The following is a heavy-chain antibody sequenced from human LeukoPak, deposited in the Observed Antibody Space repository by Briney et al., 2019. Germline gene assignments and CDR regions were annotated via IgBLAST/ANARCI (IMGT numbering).Heavy chain of an antibody. CDR3: ARDWLGYYFDY. V-gene: IGHV4-59*12. J-gene: IGHJ4*02. CDR1: GGSISSYY. D-gene: IGHD6-19*01. Sequence: KPSETLSLTCTVSGGSISSYYWSWIRQPPGKGLEWIGYIYYSGSTNYNPSLKSRVTISVDTSKNQFSLQLSSVTPEDTAVYYCARDWLGYYFDYWGQGTLVTVSS. CDR2: IYYSGST.